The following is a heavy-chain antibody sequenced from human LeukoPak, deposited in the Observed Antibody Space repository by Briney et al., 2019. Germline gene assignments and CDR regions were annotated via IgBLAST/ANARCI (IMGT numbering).Heavy chain of an antibody. CDR1: GFTFSSYW. CDR3: ARTSLESGAFDI. V-gene: IGHV3-7*01. Sequence: GSLRLSCAASGFTFSSYWMSWVRLAPGKGLEWVANINQDGSERYYVDSVKGRFTISRDNAKNSLYLQMNTLRAEDTAVYYCARTSLESGAFDIWGQGTMVTVSS. CDR2: INQDGSER. D-gene: IGHD3-3*01. J-gene: IGHJ3*02.